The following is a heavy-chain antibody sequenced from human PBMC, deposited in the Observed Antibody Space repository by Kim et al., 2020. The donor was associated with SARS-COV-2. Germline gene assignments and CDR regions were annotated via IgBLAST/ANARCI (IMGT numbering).Heavy chain of an antibody. J-gene: IGHJ4*02. Sequence: GGSLRLSCAASGFTFSSYGMHWVRQAPGKGLEWVAVISYDGSNKYYADSVKGRFTISRDNSKNTLYLQMNSLRAEDTAVYYYAKERSGIVVVTATFDYWGQGTLVTVSS. V-gene: IGHV3-30*18. CDR2: ISYDGSNK. CDR3: AKERSGIVVVTATFDY. D-gene: IGHD2-21*02. CDR1: GFTFSSYG.